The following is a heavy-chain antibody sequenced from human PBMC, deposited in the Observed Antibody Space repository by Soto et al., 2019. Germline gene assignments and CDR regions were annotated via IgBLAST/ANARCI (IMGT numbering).Heavy chain of an antibody. CDR1: GGSISSGGYY. D-gene: IGHD3-10*01. J-gene: IGHJ6*02. CDR2: IYYSGST. V-gene: IGHV4-31*03. CDR3: ARAEYGSGSYQYYYYYGMDV. Sequence: PSETLSLTCTVSGGSISSGGYYWSWIRQHPWNGVEWIVYIYYSGSTYYNPSLKSRVTISVDTSKNQFSLKLSSVTAADTAVYYCARAEYGSGSYQYYYYYGMDVWGQGTTVTVSS.